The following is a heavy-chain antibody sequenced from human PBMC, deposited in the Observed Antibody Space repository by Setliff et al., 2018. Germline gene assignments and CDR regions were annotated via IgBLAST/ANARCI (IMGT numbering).Heavy chain of an antibody. J-gene: IGHJ6*03. D-gene: IGHD3-22*01. CDR3: AKRDYYDSSGYLLPYMDV. Sequence: GGSLRLSCAASGFTFSSYAMSWVRQAPGKGLEWVSAISGSGGRTYYADSVKGRFTISRDNSKNTLYLQMNSLRAEDTAVYYCAKRDYYDSSGYLLPYMDVWGKGTTVTVSS. CDR2: ISGSGGRT. V-gene: IGHV3-23*01. CDR1: GFTFSSYA.